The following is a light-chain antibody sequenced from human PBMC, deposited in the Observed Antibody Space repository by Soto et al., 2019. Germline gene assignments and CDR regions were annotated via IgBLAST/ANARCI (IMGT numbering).Light chain of an antibody. CDR1: SSDVGAYNF. CDR3: CSYAGIYSLV. Sequence: QSALTQPRSVSGSPGQSVTISCTGTSSDVGAYNFVSWYQQYPGKAPKLMIYDVSTRPSGVPHRFSGSKSGNTASLTISGLQAEDEADYYCCSYAGIYSLVFGGGTQLTVL. V-gene: IGLV2-11*01. CDR2: DVS. J-gene: IGLJ2*01.